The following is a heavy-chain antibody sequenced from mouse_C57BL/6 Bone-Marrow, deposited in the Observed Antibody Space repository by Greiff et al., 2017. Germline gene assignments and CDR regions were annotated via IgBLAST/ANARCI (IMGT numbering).Heavy chain of an antibody. CDR3: ARHRHYYYGSSYYFDY. V-gene: IGHV1-62-2*01. J-gene: IGHJ2*01. Sequence: QVQLQQSGAELVKPGASVKLSCKASGYTFTEYTIHWVKQRSGQGLEWIGWFYPGSGSIKYNEKFKDNATLTADKSSSTVYMELSRLTSEDSAVDFCARHRHYYYGSSYYFDYWGQGTTLTVSS. CDR1: GYTFTEYT. CDR2: FYPGSGSI. D-gene: IGHD1-1*01.